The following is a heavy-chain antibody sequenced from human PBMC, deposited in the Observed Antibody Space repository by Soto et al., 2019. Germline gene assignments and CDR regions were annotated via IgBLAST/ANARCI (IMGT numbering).Heavy chain of an antibody. V-gene: IGHV3-30-3*01. D-gene: IGHD1-7*01. CDR2: ISYDGSNK. CDR3: ARDGSELELHYYFDY. J-gene: IGHJ4*02. CDR1: GFTFSSYA. Sequence: GGSLRLSCAASGFTFSSYAMHWVHQAPGKGLEWVAVISYDGSNKYYADSVKGRFTISRDNSKNTLYLQMNSLRAEDTAVYYCARDGSELELHYYFDYWGQGTLVTVSS.